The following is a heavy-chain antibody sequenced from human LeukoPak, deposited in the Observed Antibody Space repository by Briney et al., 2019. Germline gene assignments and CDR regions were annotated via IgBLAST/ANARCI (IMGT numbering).Heavy chain of an antibody. D-gene: IGHD6-13*01. CDR1: DGSISSYY. CDR3: ARLSRGAAAGFDC. J-gene: IGHJ4*02. Sequence: SETLSLTCTVTDGSISSYYWSWIRQPPGKGLEWIGYLYYSGSTNFNPSLKSRVSISVDTSKNQFSLYLTSVTAADTAFYYCARLSRGAAAGFDCWGPGTLVTVSS. CDR2: LYYSGST. V-gene: IGHV4-59*01.